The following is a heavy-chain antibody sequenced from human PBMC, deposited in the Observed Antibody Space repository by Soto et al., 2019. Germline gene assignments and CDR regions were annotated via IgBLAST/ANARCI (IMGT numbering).Heavy chain of an antibody. CDR3: AKDGRSGLRFLEWPRYFDY. D-gene: IGHD3-3*01. V-gene: IGHV3-30*18. J-gene: IGHJ4*02. Sequence: GGSLRLSCAASGFTFSSYVMHWVRQAPGKGLEWVAVISYDGSNKYYADSVKGRFTISRDNSKNTLYLQMNSLRAEDTAVYYCAKDGRSGLRFLEWPRYFDYWGQGTLVTVSS. CDR1: GFTFSSYV. CDR2: ISYDGSNK.